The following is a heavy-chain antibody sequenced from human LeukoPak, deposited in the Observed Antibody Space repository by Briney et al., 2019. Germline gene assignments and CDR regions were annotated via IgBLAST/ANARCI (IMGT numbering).Heavy chain of an antibody. CDR1: GFTFFDFS. D-gene: IGHD4-17*01. CDR3: AKDIDHDYGDYEAGYYFDY. Sequence: GGAPRLSFAAPGFTFFDFSIPWGRQAPRKGPGWGSGICWDSGSIGYADSVKGRFTISRDNAKNSLYLQMNSLRAEDTALHYCAKDIDHDYGDYEAGYYFDYWGQGTLVTVSS. CDR2: ICWDSGSI. V-gene: IGHV3-9*01. J-gene: IGHJ4*02.